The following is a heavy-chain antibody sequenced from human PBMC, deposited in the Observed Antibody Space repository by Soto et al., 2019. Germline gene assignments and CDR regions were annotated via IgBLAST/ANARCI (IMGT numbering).Heavy chain of an antibody. Sequence: QVQLVESGGGVVQPGRSLRLSCAASGFTFSSYGMHWVRQAPGKGLEWVAVIWYDGNNKYYVDSVKGRFTISRDDSKNTLYLQMNSLRAEDTDVYYCARDFDYGDYVFDYWGQGTLVTVSS. V-gene: IGHV3-33*01. CDR3: ARDFDYGDYVFDY. D-gene: IGHD4-17*01. CDR2: IWYDGNNK. J-gene: IGHJ4*02. CDR1: GFTFSSYG.